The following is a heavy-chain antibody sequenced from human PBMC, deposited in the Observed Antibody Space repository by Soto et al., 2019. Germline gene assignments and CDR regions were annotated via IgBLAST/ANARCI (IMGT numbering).Heavy chain of an antibody. CDR1: GYTFTSYG. CDR3: AASHYDFWSGYNWFDP. Sequence: GASVKVSCKASGYTFTSYGISWVRQAPGQGLEWMGWISAYNGNTNYAQKLQGRVTMTTDTSTSTAYMELRSLRSDDTAVYYCAASHYDFWSGYNWFDPWGQGTLVTVSS. V-gene: IGHV1-18*01. CDR2: ISAYNGNT. D-gene: IGHD3-3*01. J-gene: IGHJ5*02.